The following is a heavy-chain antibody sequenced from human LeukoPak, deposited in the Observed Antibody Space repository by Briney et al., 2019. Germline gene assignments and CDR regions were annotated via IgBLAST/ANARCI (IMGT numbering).Heavy chain of an antibody. J-gene: IGHJ4*02. CDR1: GFTFSRYW. CDR3: AAGDKTTVTTIFDY. Sequence: GGSLRLSCAASGFTFSRYWMTWVRQAPGKGLEWVANIKQDGSEKYYVDSMKGRFTISRDNAKNSLYLQMNSLRVEDTAVYYCAAGDKTTVTTIFDYWGQGTLVTVSS. D-gene: IGHD4-17*01. V-gene: IGHV3-7*05. CDR2: IKQDGSEK.